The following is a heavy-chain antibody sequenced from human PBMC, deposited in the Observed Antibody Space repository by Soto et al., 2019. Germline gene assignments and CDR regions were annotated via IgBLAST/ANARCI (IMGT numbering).Heavy chain of an antibody. D-gene: IGHD3-22*01. CDR2: IYYTGTT. CDR1: GASIRDYY. Sequence: SETLSLTCTGCGASIRDYYWGWIRQSPGKGLEWIGYIYYTGTTKYNPSLKSRVTISVDSSKNQFSLKLDSVTAADTAVYYCARLGGYYQAFDSWGQGTLVTVS. J-gene: IGHJ4*02. CDR3: ARLGGYYQAFDS. V-gene: IGHV4-59*08.